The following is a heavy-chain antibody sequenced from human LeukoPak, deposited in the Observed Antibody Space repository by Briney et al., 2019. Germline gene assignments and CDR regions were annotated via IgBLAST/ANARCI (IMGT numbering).Heavy chain of an antibody. D-gene: IGHD6-19*01. CDR1: GFTFSINA. J-gene: IGHJ4*02. Sequence: GGSLRLSCAASGFTFSINAMNWVRQAPGKGLEWVSAISGGGDSTYYADSVKGRFTISRDNSKSTLYLQMNSLRAEDTAVYYCAKDRIRITVAGTFDYWGQGTLVTVSS. CDR3: AKDRIRITVAGTFDY. V-gene: IGHV3-23*01. CDR2: ISGGGDST.